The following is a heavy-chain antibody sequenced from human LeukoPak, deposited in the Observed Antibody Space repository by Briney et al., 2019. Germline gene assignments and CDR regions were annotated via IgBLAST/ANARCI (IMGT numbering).Heavy chain of an antibody. CDR2: IKQDGREK. Sequence: GGSLRLSCAASGFTFSSYWMSWVRQAPGKGLEWVANIKQDGREKYYVDSVKGRFTISRDNSKNTLYLQMNSLRAEDTAVYYCAKAPSPYYDILSSWFDPWGQGTLVTVSS. CDR3: AKAPSPYYDILSSWFDP. D-gene: IGHD3-9*01. J-gene: IGHJ5*02. CDR1: GFTFSSYW. V-gene: IGHV3-7*03.